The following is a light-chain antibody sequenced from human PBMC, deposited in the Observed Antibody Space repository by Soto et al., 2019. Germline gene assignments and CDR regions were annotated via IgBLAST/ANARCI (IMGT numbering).Light chain of an antibody. V-gene: IGLV2-14*01. CDR3: SSYTSSSTYV. CDR2: DVS. Sequence: QSALTQPASVSGSPGESITISCTGTSSDVGAYNFVSWYQQDPGKAPKLMIYDVSSRPSGVSNRFSGSKSGHTASLTISGLQDEDEADYYCSSYTSSSTYVYGTGTQLTVL. J-gene: IGLJ1*01. CDR1: SSDVGAYNF.